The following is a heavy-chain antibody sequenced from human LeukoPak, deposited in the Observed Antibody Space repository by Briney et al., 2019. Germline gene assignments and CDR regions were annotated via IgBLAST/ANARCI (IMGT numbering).Heavy chain of an antibody. CDR1: GGSISSYY. Sequence: SETLSLTCTVSGGSISSYYWSWIRQPPGKGLEWIGYIYYSGSTNYNPSLTSRVTISVDTSKNQFSLKLSSVTAADTAVYYCARDLYYYDSSGYYYYYYGMDVWGQGTTVTVSS. J-gene: IGHJ6*02. CDR3: ARDLYYYDSSGYYYYYYGMDV. CDR2: IYYSGST. D-gene: IGHD3-22*01. V-gene: IGHV4-59*01.